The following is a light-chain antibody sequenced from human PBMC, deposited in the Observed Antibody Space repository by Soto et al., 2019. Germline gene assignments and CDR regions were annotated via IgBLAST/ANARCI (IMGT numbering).Light chain of an antibody. CDR2: AAS. J-gene: IGKJ5*01. Sequence: IQMPQYTSSLSASVRDRVTIPCRASQSISSYLNWYQQKPGKAPKLLIYAASSLQSGVPSRFSGSGSGTDFTLTISSLQPEDFATYYCQQSYSTPITFGQGTRLEIK. V-gene: IGKV1-39*01. CDR3: QQSYSTPIT. CDR1: QSISSY.